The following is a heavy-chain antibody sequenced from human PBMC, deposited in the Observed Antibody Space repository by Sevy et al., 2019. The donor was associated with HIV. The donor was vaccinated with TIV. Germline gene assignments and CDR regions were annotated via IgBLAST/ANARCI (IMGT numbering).Heavy chain of an antibody. J-gene: IGHJ4*02. D-gene: IGHD3-10*01. V-gene: IGHV3-74*01. CDR2: INSDGMST. CDR3: AKGHRGVTDY. CDR1: GFSFSGSW. Sequence: GGSLRLSCTASGFSFSGSWMHWVRQPPGKGPVWVSHINSDGMSTRYADSVKGRFTVSRDNGKNTMYLQMNSLRVDDTAVYYCAKGHRGVTDYWGQGTLVTVSS.